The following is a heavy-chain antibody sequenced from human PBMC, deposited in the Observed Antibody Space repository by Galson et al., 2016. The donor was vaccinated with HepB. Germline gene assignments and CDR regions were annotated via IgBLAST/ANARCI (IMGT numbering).Heavy chain of an antibody. J-gene: IGHJ3*02. CDR3: AEDPNYYDRSGYIWGAFDI. CDR1: GFTFRSYA. CDR2: ISNSGGRT. D-gene: IGHD3-22*01. Sequence: SLRLSCAASGFTFRSYAMTWVRQAPGKGLEWVSEISNSGGRTYYADSVKGRFTISRDNSKNTLSLQMNSLRAEDTAVYYCAEDPNYYDRSGYIWGAFDIWGQGKMVTVSS. V-gene: IGHV3-23*01.